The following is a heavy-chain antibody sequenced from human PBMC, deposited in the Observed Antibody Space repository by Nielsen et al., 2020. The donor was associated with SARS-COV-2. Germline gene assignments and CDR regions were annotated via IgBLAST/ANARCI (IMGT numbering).Heavy chain of an antibody. CDR2: IYHSGST. D-gene: IGHD3-3*02. CDR3: ARDQHSFRWDYGMDV. V-gene: IGHV4-4*02. Sequence: SETLSLTCAVSGGSISSSNWWSWVRQPPGKGLEWIGEIYHSGSTNYNPSLKSRVTISVDKSKNQFSLKLSSVTAADTAAYYCARDQHSFRWDYGMDVWGQGTTVTVSS. CDR1: GGSISSSNW. J-gene: IGHJ6*02.